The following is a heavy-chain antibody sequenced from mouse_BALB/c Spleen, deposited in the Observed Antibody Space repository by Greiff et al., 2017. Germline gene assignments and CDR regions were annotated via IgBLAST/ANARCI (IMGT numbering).Heavy chain of an antibody. Sequence: QVQLQQSGAELMKPGASVKISCKATGYTFSSYWIEWVKQRPGHGLEWIGEILPGSGSTNYNEKFKGKATFTADTSSNTAYMQLSSLTSEDSAVYYCGVWSFYYAMDYWGQGTSVTVSS. J-gene: IGHJ4*01. CDR1: GYTFSSYW. V-gene: IGHV1-9*01. D-gene: IGHD2-10*02. CDR3: GVWSFYYAMDY. CDR2: ILPGSGST.